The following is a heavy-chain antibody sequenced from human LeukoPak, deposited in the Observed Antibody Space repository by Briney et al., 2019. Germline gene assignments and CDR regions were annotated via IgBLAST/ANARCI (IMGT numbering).Heavy chain of an antibody. CDR3: AREDRYYFDY. CDR1: GGSISSYY. V-gene: IGHV4-59*01. CDR2: IYYSGST. Sequence: SETLSLTCTVSGGSISSYYWSWIRQPPGKGLEWIGYIYYSGSTNYNPSLKGRVTISVDTSKNQFSLKLSSVTAADTAVYYCAREDRYYFDYWGQGTLVTVSS. J-gene: IGHJ4*02.